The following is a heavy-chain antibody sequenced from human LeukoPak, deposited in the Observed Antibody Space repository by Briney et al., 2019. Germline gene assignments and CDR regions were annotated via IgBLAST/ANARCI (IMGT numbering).Heavy chain of an antibody. Sequence: NPGGSLRLSCAASGFTFGSYSMNWVRQAPGKGLEWVSSISSSSSYIYYADSVKGRFTISRDNSKNTLYLQMNSLRAEDTAVYSCAKVMRMVASYYYYGMDVWGQGTTVTVSS. CDR3: AKVMRMVASYYYYGMDV. CDR2: ISSSSSYI. D-gene: IGHD3-16*01. CDR1: GFTFGSYS. V-gene: IGHV3-21*04. J-gene: IGHJ6*02.